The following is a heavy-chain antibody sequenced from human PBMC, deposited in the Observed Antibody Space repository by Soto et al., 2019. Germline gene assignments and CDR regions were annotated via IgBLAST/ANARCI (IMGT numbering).Heavy chain of an antibody. CDR2: TKNKANRYTT. J-gene: IGHJ4*02. Sequence: ESGGGLVQPGGSLRLSCAASGFTLSDHYMDWVRQAPGKGLEWVGRTKNKANRYTTEYAASVNGRFTISRDDSKNSLYLQMISLKTEDTAVYYCARWVSGSPDNWGQGTLVTVSS. D-gene: IGHD1-26*01. CDR1: GFTLSDHY. V-gene: IGHV3-72*01. CDR3: ARWVSGSPDN.